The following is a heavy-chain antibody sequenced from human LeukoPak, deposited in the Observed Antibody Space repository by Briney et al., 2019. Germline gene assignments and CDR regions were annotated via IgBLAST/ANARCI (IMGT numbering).Heavy chain of an antibody. D-gene: IGHD6-13*01. CDR1: GFTFSSYA. CDR3: SRSSSWYFPFDY. CDR2: INWNSGNI. J-gene: IGHJ4*02. Sequence: QPGRSLRLSCAASGFTFSSYAMHWVRQAPGKGLEWVSGINWNSGNIGYADSVKGRFTISRDNAKNSLYLQMNSLRAEDTALYYCSRSSSWYFPFDYWGQGTLVTVSS. V-gene: IGHV3-9*01.